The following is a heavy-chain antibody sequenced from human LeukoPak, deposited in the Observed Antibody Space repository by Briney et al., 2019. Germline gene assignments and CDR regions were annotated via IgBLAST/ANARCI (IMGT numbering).Heavy chain of an antibody. D-gene: IGHD3-16*01. Sequence: GGSLRLSCAASGFTFSRSWVTWVRQAPGKGLEWVASINQDGSVKHYMDSVKGRFTISRDNSNNSLFLQMNSLRAEDTAVYYCPKLLGDVTTFDYWGQGTLVTVSS. CDR1: GFTFSRSW. V-gene: IGHV3-7*01. J-gene: IGHJ4*02. CDR3: PKLLGDVTTFDY. CDR2: INQDGSVK.